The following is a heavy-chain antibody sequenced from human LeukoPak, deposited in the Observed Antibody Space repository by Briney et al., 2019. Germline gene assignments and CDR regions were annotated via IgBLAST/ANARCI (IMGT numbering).Heavy chain of an antibody. J-gene: IGHJ4*02. Sequence: GASVKVSCKASGYTFTSYYMHWVRQAPAQGLEWMGIINPSGGSTSYAQKFQGRVTMTRDMSTSTVYMELSSLRSEDTAEYYCARAQRGGIAAAEGFDYWGQGTLVTVSS. CDR1: GYTFTSYY. CDR2: INPSGGST. D-gene: IGHD6-13*01. V-gene: IGHV1-46*01. CDR3: ARAQRGGIAAAEGFDY.